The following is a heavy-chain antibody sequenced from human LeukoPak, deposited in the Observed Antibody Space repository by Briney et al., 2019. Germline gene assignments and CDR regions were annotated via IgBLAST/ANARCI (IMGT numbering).Heavy chain of an antibody. CDR2: ITGSGGST. CDR3: SRLIAARTPYYFDY. CDR1: GFTFSSNA. D-gene: IGHD6-6*01. J-gene: IGHJ4*02. V-gene: IGHV3-23*01. Sequence: PGGSLRLSCAASGFTFSSNAMSWVRQAPGKGLEWVSSITGSGGSTYYADSVKGRFTISRDNSKNTLYLQMNSLRAEDTAVYYCSRLIAARTPYYFDYWGQGTLVTVSS.